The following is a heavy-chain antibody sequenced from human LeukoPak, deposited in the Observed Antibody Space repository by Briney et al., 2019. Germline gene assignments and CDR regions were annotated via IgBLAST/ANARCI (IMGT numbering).Heavy chain of an antibody. V-gene: IGHV1-2*06. CDR3: ARDESTYDFWSGYYDYYYYYGMDV. Sequence: ASVKVSCRASGYTFTGYYMHWVRQAPGQGLEWMGRINPNSGGTNYAQKFQGRVTMTRDTSISTAYMELSRLRSDDTAVYYCARDESTYDFWSGYYDYYYYYGMDVWGQGTTVTVSS. J-gene: IGHJ6*02. D-gene: IGHD3-3*01. CDR2: INPNSGGT. CDR1: GYTFTGYY.